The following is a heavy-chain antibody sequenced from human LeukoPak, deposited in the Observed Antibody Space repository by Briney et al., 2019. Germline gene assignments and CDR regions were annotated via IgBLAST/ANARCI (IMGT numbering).Heavy chain of an antibody. V-gene: IGHV3-7*01. CDR1: GFTFSSYW. CDR3: ARERQNKDFWSGGDY. D-gene: IGHD3-3*01. Sequence: WGSLRLSCAASGFTFSSYWMSWVRQAPGKWLEWVANIKQDGSEKYYVDSVKGRFTISRDNAKNSLYLQMNTLGPEDTAVYYCARERQNKDFWSGGDYWGQGTLVTVSS. J-gene: IGHJ4*02. CDR2: IKQDGSEK.